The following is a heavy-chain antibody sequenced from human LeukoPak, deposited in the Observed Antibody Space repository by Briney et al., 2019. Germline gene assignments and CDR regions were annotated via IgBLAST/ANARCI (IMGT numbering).Heavy chain of an antibody. CDR1: GNTLTELS. CDR3: ATRAWQWLVRTDWFDP. Sequence: ASVKVSCKVSGNTLTELSMHWVRRAPGKGLEWMGGFDPEDGETIYAQKFQGRVTMTEDTSTDTAYMELSSLRSEDTAVYYCATRAWQWLVRTDWFDPWGQGTLVTVSS. D-gene: IGHD6-19*01. V-gene: IGHV1-24*01. J-gene: IGHJ5*02. CDR2: FDPEDGET.